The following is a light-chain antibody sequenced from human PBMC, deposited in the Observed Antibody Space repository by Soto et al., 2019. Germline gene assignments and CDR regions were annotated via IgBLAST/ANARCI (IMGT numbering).Light chain of an antibody. CDR2: DVS. CDR3: SSYTSSSTLSYV. Sequence: QSALTQPASVSGSPGQSITISCTGTSSDVGGYNYVSWYQQHPGKALKLMIYDVSNRPSGVSNRFSGSKSGNTASLTISGLQAEDEADYYCSSYTSSSTLSYVFGTGTKVTVL. CDR1: SSDVGGYNY. J-gene: IGLJ1*01. V-gene: IGLV2-14*01.